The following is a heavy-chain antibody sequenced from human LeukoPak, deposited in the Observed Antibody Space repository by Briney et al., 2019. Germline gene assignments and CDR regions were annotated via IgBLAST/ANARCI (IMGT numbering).Heavy chain of an antibody. Sequence: SQTLSLTCTVSGGSISSGDYYWSWIRQPPGKGLEWIGYIYYSGSTYYNPSLKSRVTTSIDTSKNQFSLKMSSVTAADTAVYYCARAGRGYCSGGSCQRPYYFDYWGQGTLVTVSS. D-gene: IGHD2-15*01. CDR1: GGSISSGDYY. J-gene: IGHJ4*02. V-gene: IGHV4-30-4*01. CDR3: ARAGRGYCSGGSCQRPYYFDY. CDR2: IYYSGST.